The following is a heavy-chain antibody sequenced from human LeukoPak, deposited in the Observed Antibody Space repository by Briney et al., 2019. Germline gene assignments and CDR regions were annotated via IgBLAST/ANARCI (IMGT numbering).Heavy chain of an antibody. CDR3: ARDPEYRYYFDY. Sequence: GGSLRLSCAASGFTFNSYWMHWVRQAPGKGLVWVSRINSDGSSTSYADSVKGRFTISRDNAKNTLYLQMNSLRAEDTAVYYCARDPEYRYYFDYWGQGTLVTVSS. CDR2: INSDGSST. CDR1: GFTFNSYW. J-gene: IGHJ4*02. V-gene: IGHV3-74*01. D-gene: IGHD5-18*01.